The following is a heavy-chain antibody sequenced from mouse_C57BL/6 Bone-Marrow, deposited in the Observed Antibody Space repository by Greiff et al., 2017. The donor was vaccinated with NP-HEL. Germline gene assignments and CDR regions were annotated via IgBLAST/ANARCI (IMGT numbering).Heavy chain of an antibody. V-gene: IGHV7-1*01. CDR2: SRNKANDYTT. J-gene: IGHJ3*01. CDR3: ARGDGYLAWFAY. D-gene: IGHD2-3*01. Sequence: EVMLVESGGGLVQSGRSLRLSCATSGFTFSDFYMEWVRQAPGKGLEWIAASRNKANDYTTEYSASVKGRFIVSRDTSQSILYLQMNALRAEDTAIYYCARGDGYLAWFAYWGQGTLVTVSA. CDR1: GFTFSDFY.